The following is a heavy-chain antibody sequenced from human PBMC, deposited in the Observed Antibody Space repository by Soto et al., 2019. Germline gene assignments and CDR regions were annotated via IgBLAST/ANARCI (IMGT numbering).Heavy chain of an antibody. J-gene: IGHJ4*02. V-gene: IGHV3-33*01. CDR1: GFTFSSYG. CDR3: ARGEHGGYCSSTSCYARYFDY. CDR2: IWYDGSNK. Sequence: QVQLVESGGGVVQPGRSLRLSCAASGFTFSSYGMHWVRQAPGKGLEWVAVIWYDGSNKYYADSVKGRFTISRDNSKNTLYLQMDSLRAEDTAVYYCARGEHGGYCSSTSCYARYFDYWGQGTLVTVCS. D-gene: IGHD2-2*01.